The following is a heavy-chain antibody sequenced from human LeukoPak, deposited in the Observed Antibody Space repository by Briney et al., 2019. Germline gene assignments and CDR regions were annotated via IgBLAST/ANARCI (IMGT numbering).Heavy chain of an antibody. V-gene: IGHV3-74*01. CDR1: GFTFSSSW. J-gene: IGHJ4*02. Sequence: GSLRLSCAVSGFTFSSSWMHWVRQAPGKGLVWVSHIKTDGSTTAYADSVKGRFTISRDNAKNTLYLQMNSLRAEDTGVYYCARARAPTAPFDYWGQGTLVTVSS. CDR2: IKTDGSTT. CDR3: ARARAPTAPFDY.